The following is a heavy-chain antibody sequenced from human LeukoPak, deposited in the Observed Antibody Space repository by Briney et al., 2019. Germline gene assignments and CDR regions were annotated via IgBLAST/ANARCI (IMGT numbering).Heavy chain of an antibody. CDR3: ARIYSGYDHGYYFDY. CDR2: IYYSGST. CDR1: GGSISSSSYY. V-gene: IGHV4-39*01. J-gene: IGHJ4*02. D-gene: IGHD5-12*01. Sequence: SETLSLTCTVSGGSISSSSYYWGWIRQPPGKGLEWIGSIYYSGSTYYNPSLKSRVTISVDTSKNQFSLKRSSVTAADTAVYYCARIYSGYDHGYYFDYWGQGTLVTVSS.